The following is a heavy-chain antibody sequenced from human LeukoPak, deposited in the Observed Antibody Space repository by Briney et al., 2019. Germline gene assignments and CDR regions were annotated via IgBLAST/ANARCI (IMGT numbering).Heavy chain of an antibody. V-gene: IGHV4-34*01. CDR3: ARGWKRTYYGMDV. J-gene: IGHJ6*02. CDR2: INHSGST. CDR1: GGSFSGYY. D-gene: IGHD1-1*01. Sequence: ESSETLSLTCAVYGGSFSGYYWSWIRQPPGKGLEWIGEINHSGSTNYNPSLKSRVTISVDTSKNQFSLKLSSVTAADTAVYYCARGWKRTYYGMDVWGQGTTVTVSS.